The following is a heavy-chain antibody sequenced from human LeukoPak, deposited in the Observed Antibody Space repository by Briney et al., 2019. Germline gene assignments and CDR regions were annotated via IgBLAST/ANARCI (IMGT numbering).Heavy chain of an antibody. Sequence: SETLSLTCTASGGSISSCSYYWGWIGQPPGKGLEWIGSIYYSGSTYYNPSLKSRVTISVDTSKNQFSLKLSSVTASDTAVYYCARMITWYFDLWGRGTLVTVSS. D-gene: IGHD3-16*01. J-gene: IGHJ2*01. V-gene: IGHV4-39*01. CDR1: GGSISSCSYY. CDR2: IYYSGST. CDR3: ARMITWYFDL.